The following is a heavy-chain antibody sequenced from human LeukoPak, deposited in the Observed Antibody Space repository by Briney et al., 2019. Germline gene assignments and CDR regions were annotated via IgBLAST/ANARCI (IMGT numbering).Heavy chain of an antibody. J-gene: IGHJ4*02. CDR2: ISGSGNSK. D-gene: IGHD6-13*01. CDR1: GFTFHTYA. Sequence: PGGSLRLSCAASGFTFHTYALGWVRQAPGKGLEWASVISGSGNSKYYADSVKDRFTISRDNSKNTVYLQMTNLRVEDTVTYFCAKNRGGVAAARDYWGQGTLVTVSS. V-gene: IGHV3-23*01. CDR3: AKNRGGVAAARDY.